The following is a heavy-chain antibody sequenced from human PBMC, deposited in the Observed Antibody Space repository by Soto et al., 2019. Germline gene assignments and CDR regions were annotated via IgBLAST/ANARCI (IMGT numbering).Heavy chain of an antibody. V-gene: IGHV1-69*12. D-gene: IGHD5-18*01. J-gene: IGHJ4*02. CDR3: ASGIQLWLRRINNGYSG. CDR2: INPMFGTA. CDR1: GGTFSTYA. Sequence: QVQLVQSGAEVKKPESSVKVSCKAPGGTFSTYAISWVRQAPGQGLEWMGGINPMFGTANYAQRFQDRVTLTAHATTNTVYVELSRLRSEDTAVYFCASGIQLWLRRINNGYSGWGQGTLVTVSS.